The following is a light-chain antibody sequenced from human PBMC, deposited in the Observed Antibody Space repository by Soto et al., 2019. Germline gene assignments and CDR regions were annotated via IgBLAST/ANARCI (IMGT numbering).Light chain of an antibody. CDR3: QQYDASPLT. CDR2: AAS. V-gene: IGKV3-20*01. J-gene: IGKJ3*01. CDR1: QSLSTNS. Sequence: EIVLTQSPGTLSLSPGERATLSCRASQSLSTNSLAWYQQKPGQTPRLLIYAASTRDTDIPVRFNGSGSGTDFALTISRLEPEDFALYYCQQYDASPLTFGPGTKVDIK.